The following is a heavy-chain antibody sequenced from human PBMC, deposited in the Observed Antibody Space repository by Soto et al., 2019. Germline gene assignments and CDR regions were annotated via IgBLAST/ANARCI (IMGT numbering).Heavy chain of an antibody. V-gene: IGHV3-74*01. J-gene: IGHJ4*02. Sequence: GGSLRLSCAASGFTFSSYWMHWVRQAPGKGLVWVSRINSDGSSTSYADSVKGRFTISRDNAKNTLYQQMNSLRAENTAVYYCERRRGSGGGKTNFDYGGQGTRVTVS. CDR2: INSDGSST. CDR1: GFTFSSYW. D-gene: IGHD2-15*01. CDR3: ERRRGSGGGKTNFDY.